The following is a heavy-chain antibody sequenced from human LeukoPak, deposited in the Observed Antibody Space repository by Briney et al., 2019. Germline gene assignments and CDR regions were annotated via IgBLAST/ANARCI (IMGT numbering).Heavy chain of an antibody. J-gene: IGHJ4*02. D-gene: IGHD6-13*01. CDR3: AKGLVVGRSWSAYDY. CDR1: GFTFSNYA. V-gene: IGHV3-23*01. CDR2: ISGSGDTT. Sequence: GGSLRLSCAASGFTFSNYAMTCVRQAPGKGLEWVSVISGSGDTTYYADSAKGRFTISRDNSKNTLYLHMNSLRAEDTAVYYCAKGLVVGRSWSAYDYWGQGTLVTVSS.